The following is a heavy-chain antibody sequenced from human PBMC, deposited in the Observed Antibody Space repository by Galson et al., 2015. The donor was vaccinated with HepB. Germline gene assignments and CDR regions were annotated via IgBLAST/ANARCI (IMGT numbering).Heavy chain of an antibody. D-gene: IGHD6-13*01. J-gene: IGHJ3*02. CDR1: GFTFSSYS. CDR2: ISSNSSYI. CDR3: ARDVSSSSWYIGAFDI. Sequence: LRLSCAASGFTFSSYSMNWVRQAPGKGLEWVSSISSNSSYIYYADSVKGRFTISRDNAKNSLYLQMNSLRAEDTAVYYCARDVSSSSWYIGAFDIWGQGTMVTVSS. V-gene: IGHV3-21*01.